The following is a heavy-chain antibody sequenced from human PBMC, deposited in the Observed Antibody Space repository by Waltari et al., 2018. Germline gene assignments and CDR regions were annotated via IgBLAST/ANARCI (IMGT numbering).Heavy chain of an antibody. D-gene: IGHD3-9*01. Sequence: QVQLVQSGAEVKKPGSSVKVSCKDSGGTFSTHSIHWVRQAPGQGLEWVGGFNPMFNRVNYEPTFQHRVTITADESMTTAYMELISLRSEETAVYYCARSPYYNMLTGNFGHFDFWGPGALVTVPS. CDR1: GGTFSTHS. J-gene: IGHJ4*02. CDR3: ARSPYYNMLTGNFGHFDF. CDR2: FNPMFNRV. V-gene: IGHV1-69*01.